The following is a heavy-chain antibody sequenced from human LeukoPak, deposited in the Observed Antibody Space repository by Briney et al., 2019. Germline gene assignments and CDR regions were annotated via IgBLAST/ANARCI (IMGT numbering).Heavy chain of an antibody. D-gene: IGHD4-17*01. CDR1: GGSFSGNF. Sequence: PSETLSLTCAVYGGSFSGNFWSWIRQPPGKGLEWIGEINHGGSTNYNPSLKSRVTISVDTSKNQFSLKLSSVTAADTAVYYCARENYGDYQPVDYWGQGTLVTVSS. CDR2: INHGGST. CDR3: ARENYGDYQPVDY. J-gene: IGHJ4*02. V-gene: IGHV4-34*01.